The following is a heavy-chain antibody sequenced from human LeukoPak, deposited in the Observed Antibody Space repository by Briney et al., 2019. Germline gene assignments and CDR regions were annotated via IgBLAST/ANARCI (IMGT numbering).Heavy chain of an antibody. D-gene: IGHD3-3*01. V-gene: IGHV4-39*07. CDR2: INHSGST. Sequence: SETLSLTCTVSGGSMSSSTFYWGWIRQPPGKGLEWIGEINHSGSTNYNPSLKSRVTISVDTSKNQFSLKLSSVTAADTAVYYCARGNGLYYDFWSGYYTGKHFDYWGQGTLVTVSS. J-gene: IGHJ4*02. CDR3: ARGNGLYYDFWSGYYTGKHFDY. CDR1: GGSMSSSTFY.